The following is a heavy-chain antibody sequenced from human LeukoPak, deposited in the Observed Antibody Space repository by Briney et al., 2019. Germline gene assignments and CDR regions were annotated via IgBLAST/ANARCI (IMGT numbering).Heavy chain of an antibody. CDR2: INHSGST. CDR1: GGSFSGYY. D-gene: IGHD5-24*01. J-gene: IGHJ4*02. CDR3: ARGGDGYNWSDY. Sequence: SGTLSLTCAVYGGSFSGYYWSWIHQPPGKGLEWIGEINHSGSTNYNPSLKSRVTISVDTSKNQFSLKLSSVTAADTAGYYCARGGDGYNWSDYWGQGTLVTVSS. V-gene: IGHV4-34*01.